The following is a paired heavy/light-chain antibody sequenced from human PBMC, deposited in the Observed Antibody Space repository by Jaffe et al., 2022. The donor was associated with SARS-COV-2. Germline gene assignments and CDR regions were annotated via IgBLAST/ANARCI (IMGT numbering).Heavy chain of an antibody. CDR1: GGSISSHY. D-gene: IGHD2-8*02. V-gene: IGHV4-59*11. J-gene: IGHJ4*02. Sequence: QVQLQESGPGLVKPSETLSLTCTVSGGSISSHYWSWIRQPPGKGLEWIGYIYYSGSTNYNPSLKSRVTTSVDTSKNQFSLKLSSVTAADTAVYYCARGRAGYWGGFDYWGQGTLVTVSS. CDR2: IYYSGST. CDR3: ARGRAGYWGGFDY.
Light chain of an antibody. CDR1: QSLLHSNGYNY. J-gene: IGKJ2*01. V-gene: IGKV2-28*01. Sequence: DIVMTQSPLSLPVTPGEPASISCRSSQSLLHSNGYNYLDWYLQKPGQSPQLLIYLGSNRASGVPDRFSGSGSGTDFTLKISRVEAEDVGVYYCMQALETPYTFGQGAKLEIK. CDR3: MQALETPYT. CDR2: LGS.